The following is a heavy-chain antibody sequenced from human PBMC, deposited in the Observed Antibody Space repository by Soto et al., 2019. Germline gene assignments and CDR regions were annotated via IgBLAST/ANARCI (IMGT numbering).Heavy chain of an antibody. D-gene: IGHD1-7*01. J-gene: IGHJ6*02. CDR3: ARLRELELPLVDYYTMDV. CDR1: GYRLSNHW. V-gene: IGHV5-10-1*01. Sequence: GESLKSSCKGSGYRLSNHWITWVRQMPGKGLEWMGRIDPSDSYIKYSPSFQGHVTISADKSISTAYLQWSSLKASDTAMYYCARLRELELPLVDYYTMDVWGQGTTVTVSS. CDR2: IDPSDSYI.